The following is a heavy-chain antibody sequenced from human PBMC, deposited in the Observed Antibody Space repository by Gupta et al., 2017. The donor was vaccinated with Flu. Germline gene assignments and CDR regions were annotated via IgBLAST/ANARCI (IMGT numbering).Heavy chain of an antibody. J-gene: IGHJ4*02. D-gene: IGHD6-13*01. Sequence: PGKGLEYVSAISSNGGSTYYANSVKGRFTISRDNSKNTLYLQMGSLRAEDMAVYYCARDAGGYDRVNYYFDYWGQGTLVTVSS. V-gene: IGHV3-64*01. CDR2: ISSNGGST. CDR3: ARDAGGYDRVNYYFDY.